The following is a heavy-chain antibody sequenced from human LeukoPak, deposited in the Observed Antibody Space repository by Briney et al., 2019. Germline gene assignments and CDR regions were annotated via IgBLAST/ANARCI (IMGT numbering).Heavy chain of an antibody. J-gene: IGHJ4*02. V-gene: IGHV3-23*01. CDR3: ARLSDY. D-gene: IGHD2-15*01. Sequence: PGGSLRLSCAASGFTFSSFVLSWVRQAPGKGLEWVSTISGSDGNTFYADSVKGRFTISRDNSKNTLFLQMNSLRADDTAVYFCARLSDYGGQGTLVTVSS. CDR1: GFTFSSFV. CDR2: ISGSDGNT.